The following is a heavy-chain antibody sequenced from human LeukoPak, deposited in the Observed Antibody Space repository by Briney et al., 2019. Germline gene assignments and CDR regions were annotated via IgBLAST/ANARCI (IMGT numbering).Heavy chain of an antibody. D-gene: IGHD6-13*01. J-gene: IGHJ4*02. Sequence: SETLSLRCTVSGGSITSDNSYWGWIRQPPGKGLEWIGYIYYSGSTNYNPSLKSRVTISVDTSKNQFSLKLSSVTAADTAVYCCARRIAEYDYWGQGTLVTVSS. CDR3: ARRIAEYDY. CDR2: IYYSGST. CDR1: GGSITSDNSY. V-gene: IGHV4-61*05.